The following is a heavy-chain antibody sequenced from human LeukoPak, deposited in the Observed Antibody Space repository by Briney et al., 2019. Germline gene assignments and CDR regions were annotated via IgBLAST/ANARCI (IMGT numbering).Heavy chain of an antibody. D-gene: IGHD6-19*01. J-gene: IGHJ4*02. CDR3: AKSRAYSSGALNY. CDR1: GFTFSSYA. Sequence: GVLRLSCAASGFTFSSYAMSWVRQAPGKGLEWVSAISGSGDSTYYADSVKGRFTISRDNSKNTLYLQMNSLRAEDTATYYCAKSRAYSSGALNYWGRGTLVTVSS. V-gene: IGHV3-23*01. CDR2: ISGSGDST.